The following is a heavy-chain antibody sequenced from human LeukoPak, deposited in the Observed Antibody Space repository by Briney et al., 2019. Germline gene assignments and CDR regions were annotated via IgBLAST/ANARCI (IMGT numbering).Heavy chain of an antibody. D-gene: IGHD3-22*01. J-gene: IGHJ4*02. CDR2: ISSSGSTI. CDR1: GFTFSSYE. CDR3: VRDRGWLSNPGYFDY. V-gene: IGHV3-48*03. Sequence: PGGSLRLSCAASGFTFSSYEMNWVRQAPGKGLEWVSYISSSGSTIYYADSVKGRFTISRDNAKNSLYLQMNSLRAEDTAVYYCVRDRGWLSNPGYFDYWGRGTLVTV.